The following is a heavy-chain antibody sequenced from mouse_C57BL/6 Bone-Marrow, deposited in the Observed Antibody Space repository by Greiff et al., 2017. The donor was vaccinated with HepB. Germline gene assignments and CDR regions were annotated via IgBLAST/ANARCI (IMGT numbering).Heavy chain of an antibody. Sequence: QVQLQQPGAELVRPGTSVKLSCKASGYTFTSYWMHWVKQRPGQGLEWIGVIDPSDSYTNYNQKFKGKATLTVDTSSSTAYMQLSSLTSEDSAVYYCARSRITTVVADYAMDYWGQGTSVTVSS. J-gene: IGHJ4*01. V-gene: IGHV1-59*01. D-gene: IGHD1-1*01. CDR2: IDPSDSYT. CDR3: ARSRITTVVADYAMDY. CDR1: GYTFTSYW.